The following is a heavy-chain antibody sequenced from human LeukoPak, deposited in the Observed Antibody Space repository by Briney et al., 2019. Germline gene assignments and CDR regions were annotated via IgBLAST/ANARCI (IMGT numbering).Heavy chain of an antibody. CDR2: IYYSGST. J-gene: IGHJ4*02. Sequence: PSETLSLTCTVSGGSISSYYWSWIRQPPGKGLEWIGYIYYSGSTNYNPSLKSRVTISVDTSKNQFSLQLNSVTPEDTAVYYCARGSIAGSTAPFDYWGQGTLVTVSS. CDR3: ARGSIAGSTAPFDY. V-gene: IGHV4-59*12. D-gene: IGHD2-21*01. CDR1: GGSISSYY.